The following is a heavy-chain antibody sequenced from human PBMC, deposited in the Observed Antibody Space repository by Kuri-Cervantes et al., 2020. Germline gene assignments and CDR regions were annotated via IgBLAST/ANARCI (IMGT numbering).Heavy chain of an antibody. CDR1: GFTFSNYG. J-gene: IGHJ4*02. CDR2: ISYDGSNK. Sequence: GGSLRLSCAASGFTFSNYGMHWVRQAPGKGLEWVAVISYDGSNKYYADSVKGRFTISRDNSKNTLYLQMNSLRAEDTAVYYCAKLQRPLLFVGMVDYWGQGTLVTVSS. CDR3: AKLQRPLLFVGMVDY. D-gene: IGHD2-21*01. V-gene: IGHV3-30*18.